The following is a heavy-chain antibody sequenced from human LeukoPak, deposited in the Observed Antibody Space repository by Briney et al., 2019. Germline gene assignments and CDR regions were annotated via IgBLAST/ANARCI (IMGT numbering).Heavy chain of an antibody. CDR2: IYLSGSS. V-gene: IGHV4-4*07. D-gene: IGHD2-2*01. Sequence: PSETLSLTSTVSSVSIRIVTWKCHWPPPGQGLEWSVRIYLSGSSNYNPSLKSRVTTSLDTSENQFSLRLTSLTAARTPVYYCARGGAVLPVTKWGLFDYWGQGILVTVSS. J-gene: IGHJ4*02. CDR1: SVSIRIVT. CDR3: ARGGAVLPVTKWGLFDY.